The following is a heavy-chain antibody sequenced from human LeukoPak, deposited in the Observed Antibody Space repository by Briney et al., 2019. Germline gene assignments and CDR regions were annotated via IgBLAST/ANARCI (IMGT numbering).Heavy chain of an antibody. J-gene: IGHJ4*02. CDR2: VLEDGSYQ. V-gene: IGHV3-30*04. CDR3: ARVQGGGFRTADS. CDR1: GFTFSNYI. D-gene: IGHD1-14*01. Sequence: GGTLRLSCAASGFTFSNYIMHWVRQAPGKGLDWVSVVLEDGSYQYYADSVKGRFTISRDNSKNTLFLQMNSLRGEDTAMYYCARVQGGGFRTADSWGQGTLVTVSS.